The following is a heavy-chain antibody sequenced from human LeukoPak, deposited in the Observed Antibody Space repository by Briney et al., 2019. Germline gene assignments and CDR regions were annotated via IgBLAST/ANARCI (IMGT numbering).Heavy chain of an antibody. CDR1: GGSISSYY. CDR2: IYYSGST. D-gene: IGHD3-22*01. J-gene: IGHJ4*02. Sequence: SETLSLTCTVSGGSISSYYWSWIRQPPGKGLEWIGYIYYSGSTNYNPSLKSRVTISVDTSKNQFSLRLSSVTAADTAVYYCARVTGYMIEDYFDYWGQGTLVTVTS. V-gene: IGHV4-59*01. CDR3: ARVTGYMIEDYFDY.